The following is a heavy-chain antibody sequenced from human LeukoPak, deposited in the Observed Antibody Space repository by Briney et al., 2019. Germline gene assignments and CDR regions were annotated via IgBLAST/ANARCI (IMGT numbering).Heavy chain of an antibody. CDR3: NRRLGRYYYGMDV. CDR1: GFTFGSYA. D-gene: IGHD3-9*01. Sequence: GGSLRLSCAASGFTFGSYAMHWVRQAPGKGLEWVAVISYDGSNKYYADSVKGRFTISRDNSKNTLYLQMNSLRAEDTAVYYCNRRLGRYYYGMDVWGKGTTVTVSS. CDR2: ISYDGSNK. V-gene: IGHV3-30*04. J-gene: IGHJ6*04.